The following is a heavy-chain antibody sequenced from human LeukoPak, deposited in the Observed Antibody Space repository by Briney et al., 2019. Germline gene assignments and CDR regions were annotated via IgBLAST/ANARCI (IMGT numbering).Heavy chain of an antibody. CDR1: GGSISSYY. D-gene: IGHD2-15*01. Sequence: SETLSLTCTVSGGSISSYYWSWIRQPPGKGLEWIGYIYYSGSTNYNPSLKSRVTISVDTSKNQFSLKLSSVTAADTAVYYCARELGYCSGDSCSFYYYIDVWGKGTTVTISS. CDR2: IYYSGST. CDR3: ARELGYCSGDSCSFYYYIDV. V-gene: IGHV4-59*01. J-gene: IGHJ6*03.